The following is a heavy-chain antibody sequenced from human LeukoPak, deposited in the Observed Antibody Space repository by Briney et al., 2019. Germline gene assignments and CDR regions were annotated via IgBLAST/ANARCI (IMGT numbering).Heavy chain of an antibody. CDR3: ARPYYYDSRIDP. J-gene: IGHJ5*02. Sequence: SETLSLTCTVSGGSISSGDYYWSWIRQPPGKGLEWIAYMYYSGSTYYNPSLKCRVTMSADTSKNQLSLKLSSVTAADTAVYYCARPYYYDSRIDPWGQGILVTVFS. V-gene: IGHV4-30-4*01. CDR2: MYYSGST. D-gene: IGHD3-22*01. CDR1: GGSISSGDYY.